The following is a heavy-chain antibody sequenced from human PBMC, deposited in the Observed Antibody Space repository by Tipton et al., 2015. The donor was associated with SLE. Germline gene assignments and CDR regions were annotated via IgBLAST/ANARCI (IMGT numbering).Heavy chain of an antibody. CDR2: ISTSGSS. D-gene: IGHD3-9*01. CDR3: ARWRGRYLAFDY. V-gene: IGHV4-4*07. J-gene: IGHJ4*02. CDR1: GDSFRSYY. Sequence: TLSLTCSVSGDSFRSYYWSWIRQPAGKGLEWIGHISTSGSSNFNPSLKSRVTMSLDTSKNQFSLRLSSVTAADTAVYYCARWRGRYLAFDYWGQGALVTVSS.